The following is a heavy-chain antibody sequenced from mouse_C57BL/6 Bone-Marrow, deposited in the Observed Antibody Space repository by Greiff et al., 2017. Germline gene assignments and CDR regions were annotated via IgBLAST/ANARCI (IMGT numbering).Heavy chain of an antibody. CDR1: GYTFTDHT. V-gene: IGHV1-78*01. J-gene: IGHJ4*01. CDR3: ADGYYVGGYYAMDY. D-gene: IGHD2-3*01. Sequence: QVQLQQSDAELVKPGASVKISCKVSGYTFTDHTIHWMNQRPEQGLEWIGYIYPRDGSTKYNEKFKGKATLTADKSSSTAYMQLNSLTSEDSAVYFCADGYYVGGYYAMDYWGQGTSVTVSS. CDR2: IYPRDGST.